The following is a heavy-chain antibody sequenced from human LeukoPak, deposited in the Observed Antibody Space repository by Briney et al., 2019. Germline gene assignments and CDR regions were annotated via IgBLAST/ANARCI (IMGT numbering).Heavy chain of an antibody. CDR1: GFTVSSNY. D-gene: IGHD1-26*01. Sequence: GGSLRLSCAASGFTVSSNYMSWVRQAPGKGLDWVSVIYSGGSTYYADSVKGRFTISRDNSKNTLYLQMNSLRAEDTAVYYCARDGTGSYGLDYWGQGTLVTVSS. J-gene: IGHJ4*02. CDR3: ARDGTGSYGLDY. CDR2: IYSGGST. V-gene: IGHV3-53*01.